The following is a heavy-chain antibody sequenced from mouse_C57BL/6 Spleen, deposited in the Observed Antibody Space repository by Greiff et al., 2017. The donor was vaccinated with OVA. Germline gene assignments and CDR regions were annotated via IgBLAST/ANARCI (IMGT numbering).Heavy chain of an antibody. V-gene: IGHV1-82*01. CDR2: IYPGDGDT. CDR1: GYAFSSSW. J-gene: IGHJ1*03. D-gene: IGHD2-4*01. Sequence: VQLQQSGPELVKPGASVKISCKASGYAFSSSWMNWVKQRPGKGLEWIGRIYPGDGDTNYNGKFKGKATLTADKSSSTAYMQLSSLTSEASAVYFCASDYDWYFDVWGTGTTVTVSS. CDR3: ASDYDWYFDV.